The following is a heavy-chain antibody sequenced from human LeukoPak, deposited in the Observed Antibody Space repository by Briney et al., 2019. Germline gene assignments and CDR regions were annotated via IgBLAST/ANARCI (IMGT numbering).Heavy chain of an antibody. J-gene: IGHJ6*03. CDR1: GYTLTGSY. V-gene: IGHV1-2*02. Sequence: ASVKVSCKASGYTLTGSYMHWVRQAPGQGLEWMGWINPNTGGTNYAQKFQGRVTLTWDTSISTAYMELSSLRSDDTAVFYCASSVGYSKAGYYYYLDFWGKGTTVTVSS. CDR3: ASSVGYSKAGYYYYLDF. D-gene: IGHD5-24*01. CDR2: INPNTGGT.